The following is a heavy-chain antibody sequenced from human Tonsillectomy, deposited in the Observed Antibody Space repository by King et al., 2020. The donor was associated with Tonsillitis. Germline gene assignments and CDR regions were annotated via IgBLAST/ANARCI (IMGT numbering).Heavy chain of an antibody. D-gene: IGHD2-15*01. Sequence: VQLVESGGRLVQPGGSLRLSCAASGFTFNNYAMNWVRQAPGKGLEWVSAISGSGDDTRYADVVKGRFAISRVNSKNTLYLQMNSLRGDDTDVYYCAKVGNFVVVVSATDAFNMWGQGTMVTVSS. V-gene: IGHV3-23*04. J-gene: IGHJ3*02. CDR3: AKVGNFVVVVSATDAFNM. CDR2: ISGSGDDT. CDR1: GFTFNNYA.